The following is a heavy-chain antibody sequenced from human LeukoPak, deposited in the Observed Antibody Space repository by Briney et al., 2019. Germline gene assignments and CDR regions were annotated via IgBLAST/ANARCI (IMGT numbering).Heavy chain of an antibody. V-gene: IGHV3-7*01. Sequence: GGSLRLSCAASGFTFSSYWMSWVRQAPGKGLEWVANIKQDGSEKYYVDSVKGRFTISRDNAKNSLYLQMNSLRAEDTAVYYCARWFVRIVVVPAAQLDYWGQGTLVTVSS. CDR3: ARWFVRIVVVPAAQLDY. D-gene: IGHD2-2*01. CDR2: IKQDGSEK. J-gene: IGHJ4*02. CDR1: GFTFSSYW.